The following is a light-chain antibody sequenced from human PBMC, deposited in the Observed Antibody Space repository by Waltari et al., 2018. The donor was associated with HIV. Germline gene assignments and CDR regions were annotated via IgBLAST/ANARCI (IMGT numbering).Light chain of an antibody. J-gene: IGLJ2*01. CDR2: EVT. Sequence: QSALTPPPSATGWPGHQVTIPCTGTHSDIVGFHYVSWYQQHPGKAPKLVISEVTKRPSGVPDRFSGSKSGTTASLTVSGLQAEDEADYYCSSYADRNGFYVVFGGGTRLTVL. V-gene: IGLV2-8*01. CDR3: SSYADRNGFYVV. CDR1: HSDIVGFHY.